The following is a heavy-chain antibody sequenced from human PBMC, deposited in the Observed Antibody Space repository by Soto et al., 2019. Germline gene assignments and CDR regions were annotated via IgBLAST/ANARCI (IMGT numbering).Heavy chain of an antibody. D-gene: IGHD1-1*01. Sequence: GASVKVSCKASGGTFSSYTISWVRQAPGQGLEWMGRIIPILGIANYAQKFQGRVTITADKSTSTAYMELSSLRSEDTAVYYCARDAERFANRNLDYWGQGTLVTVSS. CDR1: GGTFSSYT. CDR3: ARDAERFANRNLDY. CDR2: IIPILGIA. V-gene: IGHV1-69*04. J-gene: IGHJ4*02.